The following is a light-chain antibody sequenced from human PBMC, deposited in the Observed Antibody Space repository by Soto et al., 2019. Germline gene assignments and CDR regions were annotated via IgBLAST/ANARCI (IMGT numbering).Light chain of an antibody. J-gene: IGKJ1*01. CDR1: QSVSSSY. Sequence: EIVLTQSPGTLSLSPGERATLSCRASQSVSSSYLAWYQQKPGQAPRLLIYDASSRATGIPDRFSGRGSGTDFALTISRLEPEDFATYYCQQSYSTPRKFGQGTKVDIK. CDR2: DAS. V-gene: IGKV3D-20*02. CDR3: QQSYSTPRK.